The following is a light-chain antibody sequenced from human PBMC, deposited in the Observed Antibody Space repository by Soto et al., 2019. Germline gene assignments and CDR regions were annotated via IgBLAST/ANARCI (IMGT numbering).Light chain of an antibody. J-gene: IGLJ2*01. Sequence: QSALTQPHSVSGSPGQSVAISCTGTNSDVGAYNYVSWYQHHPGNAPKLIIYDLNKRPSGVPDRFSASKSGNTATLSISGLHLYDEADYYCCSYAGSTTSVLFGGGTKLTVL. CDR1: NSDVGAYNY. CDR3: CSYAGSTTSVL. V-gene: IGLV2-11*01. CDR2: DLN.